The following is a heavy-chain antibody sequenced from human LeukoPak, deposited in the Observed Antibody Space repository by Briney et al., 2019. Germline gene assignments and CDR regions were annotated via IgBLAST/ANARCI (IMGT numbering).Heavy chain of an antibody. J-gene: IGHJ4*02. Sequence: GTSVKVSCKASGYTSTSYYMHWVRQAPAQGLEWMGIINPSGGSTSYAQKFQGRVTMTRDTSTSTVYMELRSLRSEDTAVYYCARQQGLQNLNFDYWGQGTLVTVSS. D-gene: IGHD4-11*01. CDR1: GYTSTSYY. V-gene: IGHV1-46*01. CDR3: ARQQGLQNLNFDY. CDR2: INPSGGST.